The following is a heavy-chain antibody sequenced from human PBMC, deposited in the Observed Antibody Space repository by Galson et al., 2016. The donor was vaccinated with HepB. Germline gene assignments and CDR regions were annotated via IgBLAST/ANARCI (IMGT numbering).Heavy chain of an antibody. CDR2: IIPILGIA. Sequence: SVKVSCKASGGTFSSYAISWVRQAPGQGLEWMGRIIPILGIANYAQKLQGRVTITADKSTSTAYMELSSLRSEDTAVYYCARDLGSSNLRVGIDPWGQGTLVTVSS. D-gene: IGHD6-13*01. J-gene: IGHJ5*02. CDR3: ARDLGSSNLRVGIDP. CDR1: GGTFSSYA. V-gene: IGHV1-69*04.